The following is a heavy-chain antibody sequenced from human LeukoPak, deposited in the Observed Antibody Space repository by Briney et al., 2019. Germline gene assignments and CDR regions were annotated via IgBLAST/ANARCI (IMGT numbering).Heavy chain of an antibody. V-gene: IGHV3-23*01. D-gene: IGHD3-9*01. CDR3: AKVHYDILTGYRYNWFDP. CDR1: GFTFSTYA. J-gene: IGHJ5*02. CDR2: IRNSGDTT. Sequence: GGSLRLSCAASGFTFSTYAMNWVRQAPEKGLEWVSGIRNSGDTTFYADSVKGRFTISRDNSKNTLYLQMNSLRAEDTAVYYCAKVHYDILTGYRYNWFDPWGQGTLVTVSS.